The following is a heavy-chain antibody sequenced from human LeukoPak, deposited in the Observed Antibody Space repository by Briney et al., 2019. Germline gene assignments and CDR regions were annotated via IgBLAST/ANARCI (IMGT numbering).Heavy chain of an antibody. CDR3: ARGGSMYGMDV. CDR1: GGSFSGYY. CDR2: INPSGGT. J-gene: IGHJ6*02. D-gene: IGHD2-8*01. Sequence: PSETLSLTCAVYGGSFSGYYWNWIRQPPGKGLEWIGEINPSGGTKNNPSLKSRVSISVDMSKKQFSLKLSSVTAADTAVYYCARGGSMYGMDVWGQGTTVTVS. V-gene: IGHV4-34*01.